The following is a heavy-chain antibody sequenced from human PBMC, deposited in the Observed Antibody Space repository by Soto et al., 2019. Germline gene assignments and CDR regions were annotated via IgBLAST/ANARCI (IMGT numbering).Heavy chain of an antibody. Sequence: GESLKISCQGSGYTFTNYWINWVRQMPGKVLEWMGRIDPGDSYTNYSPSFQGHVTISADKSISTAYLQWSSLKASDSAMYYCARQAKYDILTGYFPFDDWGQGHLVTVSS. J-gene: IGHJ4*02. D-gene: IGHD3-9*01. CDR1: GYTFTNYW. V-gene: IGHV5-10-1*01. CDR2: IDPGDSYT. CDR3: ARQAKYDILTGYFPFDD.